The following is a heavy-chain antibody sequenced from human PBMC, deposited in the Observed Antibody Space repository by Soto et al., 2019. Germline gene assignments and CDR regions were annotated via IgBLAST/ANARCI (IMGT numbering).Heavy chain of an antibody. J-gene: IGHJ4*02. CDR2: IYYSGST. D-gene: IGHD6-6*01. V-gene: IGHV4-30-4*01. CDR3: ARYSSSSSFDY. Sequence: PSETLSLTCTVSGGSISSGDYYWSWIRQHPGKGLEWIGYIYYSGSTYYNTSLKSRVTISVDTSKNKYSLKLSSVTAADTAEKYCARYSSSSSFDYWGQGTLVTSPQ. CDR1: GGSISSGDYY.